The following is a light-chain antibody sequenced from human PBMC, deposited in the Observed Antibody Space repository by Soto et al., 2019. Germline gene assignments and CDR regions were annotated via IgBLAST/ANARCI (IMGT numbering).Light chain of an antibody. CDR2: DVS. CDR3: QQRSNWPRT. V-gene: IGKV3-11*01. CDR1: QSVAYTY. J-gene: IGKJ1*01. Sequence: EIVLTQSPATLSLSPGERATLSCRASQSVAYTYLAWFQQKPGQAPRLLIYDVSNRATGIPARFSGSGSGTDFTLTISSLEPEDFAVYYCQQRSNWPRTFGQGTKVDIK.